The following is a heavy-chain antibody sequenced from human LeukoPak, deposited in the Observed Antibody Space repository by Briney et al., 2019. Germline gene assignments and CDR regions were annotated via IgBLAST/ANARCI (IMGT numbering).Heavy chain of an antibody. J-gene: IGHJ6*02. CDR2: IIPILGIA. Sequence: APVKVSCKASGGTFSSYAISWVRQAPGQGLEWMGRIIPILGIANYAQKFQGRVTITADKSTSTAYMELSSLRSEDTAVYYCARPGGGYGMDVWGQGTTVTVSS. CDR3: ARPGGGYGMDV. D-gene: IGHD3-16*01. V-gene: IGHV1-69*04. CDR1: GGTFSSYA.